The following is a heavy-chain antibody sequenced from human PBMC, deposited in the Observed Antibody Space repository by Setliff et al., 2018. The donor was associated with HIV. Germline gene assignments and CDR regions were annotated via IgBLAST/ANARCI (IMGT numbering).Heavy chain of an antibody. J-gene: IGHJ5*02. V-gene: IGHV1-69*05. Sequence: SVKVSCKASGGTFSSYAISWVRQAPGQGLEWMGGIIPIFGTTNYAQKFQGRVTITTDESTSTAYMELSSLRSEDTAGYYCARYAAAEIGPHWFDPWGQGTLVTVSS. D-gene: IGHD6-13*01. CDR3: ARYAAAEIGPHWFDP. CDR1: GGTFSSYA. CDR2: IIPIFGTT.